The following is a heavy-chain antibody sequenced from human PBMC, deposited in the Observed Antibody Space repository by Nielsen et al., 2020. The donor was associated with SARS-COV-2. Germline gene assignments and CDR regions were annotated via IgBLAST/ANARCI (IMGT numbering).Heavy chain of an antibody. Sequence: WIRQPPGKGLEWVSSISSSSSYIYYADSVKGRFTISRDNAKNSLSLQMNSLRAEDTAVYYCARESVTGTDAFDIWGQGTVVTVSS. J-gene: IGHJ3*02. CDR3: ARESVTGTDAFDI. D-gene: IGHD6-19*01. CDR2: ISSSSSYI. V-gene: IGHV3-21*01.